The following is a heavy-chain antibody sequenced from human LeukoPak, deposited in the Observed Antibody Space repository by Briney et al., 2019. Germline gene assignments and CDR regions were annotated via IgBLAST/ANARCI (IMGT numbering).Heavy chain of an antibody. CDR1: GFTFSSYA. CDR2: ISYDGSNK. Sequence: PGGSLRLSCAASGFTFSSYAMHWVRQAPGKGLEWVVVISYDGSNKYYADSVKGRFTISRDNAKNSLYLQMNSLRAEDTAVYYCARVAEGDYDFWSGYTNWFDPWGQGTLVTVSS. D-gene: IGHD3-3*01. V-gene: IGHV3-30-3*01. J-gene: IGHJ5*02. CDR3: ARVAEGDYDFWSGYTNWFDP.